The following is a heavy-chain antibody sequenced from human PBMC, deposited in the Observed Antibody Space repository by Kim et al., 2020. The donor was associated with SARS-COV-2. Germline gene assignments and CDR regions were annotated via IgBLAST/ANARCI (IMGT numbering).Heavy chain of an antibody. J-gene: IGHJ4*02. V-gene: IGHV3-23*01. CDR3: AKDHESSGWPTFDY. D-gene: IGHD3-22*01. Sequence: YADSVKGRFTGSRDNADNTLYLQRNRLRAEDTALYYCAKDHESSGWPTFDYWGQGTLVTVSS.